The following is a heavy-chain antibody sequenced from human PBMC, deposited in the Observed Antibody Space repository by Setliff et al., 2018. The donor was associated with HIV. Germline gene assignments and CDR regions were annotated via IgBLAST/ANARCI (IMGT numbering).Heavy chain of an antibody. Sequence: SETLSLTCTVSGGSVGSSSYYWAWIRQPPGKGLEWIGSVYYTGSIKYNPSLESRVTISLDTSKNQFSLRLTSLTAADTAIYYCARSTVGAGASFPWGRGILVTVS. CDR3: ARSTVGAGASFP. CDR2: VYYTGSI. V-gene: IGHV4-39*07. CDR1: GGSVGSSSYY. J-gene: IGHJ5*02. D-gene: IGHD1-26*01.